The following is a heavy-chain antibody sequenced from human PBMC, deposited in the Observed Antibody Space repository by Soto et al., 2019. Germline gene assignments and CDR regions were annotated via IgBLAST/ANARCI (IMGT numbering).Heavy chain of an antibody. Sequence: QVQLVESGGGVVQPGRSLRLSCAVSGSIFSSYGMHWVRQAPGKGLEWVAVTSYDGRNNNYADSVRGRFTISRDNSKSTLYLQMNSLRPEDTAVYYCAKDTYYHDGTGLYVFDSWGQGTPVTVSS. CDR1: GSIFSSYG. CDR3: AKDTYYHDGTGLYVFDS. CDR2: TSYDGRNN. J-gene: IGHJ4*02. V-gene: IGHV3-30*18. D-gene: IGHD3-22*01.